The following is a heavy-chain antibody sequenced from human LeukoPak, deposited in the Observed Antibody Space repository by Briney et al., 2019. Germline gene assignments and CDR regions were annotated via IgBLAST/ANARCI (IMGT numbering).Heavy chain of an antibody. CDR2: IYHSGST. CDR1: GGSISSSNW. J-gene: IGHJ6*02. D-gene: IGHD2/OR15-2a*01. V-gene: IGHV4-4*02. Sequence: SETLSLTCAVSGGSISSSNWWSWVRQPPGKGLEWIGEIYHSGSTNYNPSLKSRVTISVDTSKNQFSLKLSSVTAAYTAVYYCARSSTTTKYYYYGMDVWGQGTTVTVSS. CDR3: ARSSTTTKYYYYGMDV.